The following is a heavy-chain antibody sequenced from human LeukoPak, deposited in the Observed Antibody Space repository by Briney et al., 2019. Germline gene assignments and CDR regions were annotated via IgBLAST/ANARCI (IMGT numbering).Heavy chain of an antibody. CDR1: GFTFSSYA. CDR3: ASDSSGWWVFDY. V-gene: IGHV3-30*04. J-gene: IGHJ4*02. D-gene: IGHD6-19*01. CDR2: ISYNGSNK. Sequence: PGGSLRLSCAASGFTFSSYAMHWVRQAPGKGLEWVVVISYNGSNKYCADSVKGRFTISRDNSKNTLYLQMNSLRAEDTAVYYCASDSSGWWVFDYWGQGTLDTVSS.